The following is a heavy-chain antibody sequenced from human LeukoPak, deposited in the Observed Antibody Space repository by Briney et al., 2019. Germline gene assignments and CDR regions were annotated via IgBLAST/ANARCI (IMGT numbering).Heavy chain of an antibody. D-gene: IGHD3-22*01. J-gene: IGHJ4*02. CDR2: ISGSGGST. CDR1: GFTFSSYA. Sequence: QSGGSLRLSCAASGFTFSSYAMSWVRQAPGKGLEWVSAISGSGGSTYYADSVKGRFTISRDNSKNTLYLQMNSLGAEDTAVYYCAKDLEGHYYYDSSTLDYWGQGTLVTVSS. CDR3: AKDLEGHYYYDSSTLDY. V-gene: IGHV3-23*01.